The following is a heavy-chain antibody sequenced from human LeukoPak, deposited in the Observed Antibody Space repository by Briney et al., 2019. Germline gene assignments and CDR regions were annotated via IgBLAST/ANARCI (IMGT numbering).Heavy chain of an antibody. Sequence: SETLSLTCTVSGGSISSSSYYWGWIREPPGNGLEWIGSIYYSGSTYYNPSLKSRVTISVDTSKNQFSLKLSSVTAADTAVYYCARYSGSYYFARDDAFDIWGQGTMVTVSS. CDR1: GGSISSSSYY. V-gene: IGHV4-39*01. CDR2: IYYSGST. J-gene: IGHJ3*02. D-gene: IGHD1-26*01. CDR3: ARYSGSYYFARDDAFDI.